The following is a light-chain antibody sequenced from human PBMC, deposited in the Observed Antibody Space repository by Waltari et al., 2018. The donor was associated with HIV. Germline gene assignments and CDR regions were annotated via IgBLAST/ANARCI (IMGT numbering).Light chain of an antibody. J-gene: IGLJ3*02. Sequence: QSALTQPASVSGSPGQSITMSCTGSRSDIGSYDLVSWYHQRPGKAPRLIIYEVTKRTSGVSNRFSGSKYDNRASLTISGLQAEDEGDFYCCSYAGNTNLVFGGGTKVTVL. CDR3: CSYAGNTNLV. V-gene: IGLV2-23*02. CDR2: EVT. CDR1: RSDIGSYDL.